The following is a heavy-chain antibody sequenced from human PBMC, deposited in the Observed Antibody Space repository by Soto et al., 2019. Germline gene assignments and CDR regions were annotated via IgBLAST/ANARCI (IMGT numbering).Heavy chain of an antibody. D-gene: IGHD6-19*01. CDR2: IFSSDEE. V-gene: IGHV2-26*01. CDR3: ARILFGRSVAGGYYYLDV. J-gene: IGHJ6*03. CDR1: GFSLSNGKMG. Sequence: QVTLIESGPVPVKPTETLTLTCTVSGFSLSNGKMGVTWIRQPPGKALEWLAHIFSSDEESYSTSLRTRLTISEDTSKSQVVLTMTNMDPVDTATYYCARILFGRSVAGGYYYLDVWGKGTTVTVSS.